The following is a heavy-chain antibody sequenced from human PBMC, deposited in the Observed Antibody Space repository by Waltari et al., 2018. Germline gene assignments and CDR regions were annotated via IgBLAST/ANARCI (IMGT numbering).Heavy chain of an antibody. J-gene: IGHJ4*02. V-gene: IGHV3-23*01. CDR3: AFQGRASWDPFDY. D-gene: IGHD7-27*01. CDR2: ISGSGGST. CDR1: GFTFSSYA. Sequence: EVQLLESGGGLVQPGGSLRLSCAASGFTFSSYAMSWFRQAPGKGLGGVSAISGSGGSTYYADSVKGRFTISRDNSKNTLYLQMNSLRAEDTAVYYCAFQGRASWDPFDYWGQGTLVTVSS.